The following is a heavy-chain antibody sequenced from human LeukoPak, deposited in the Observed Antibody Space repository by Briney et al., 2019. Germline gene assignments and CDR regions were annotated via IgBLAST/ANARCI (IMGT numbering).Heavy chain of an antibody. CDR1: GYSFTSNY. D-gene: IGHD3-22*01. Sequence: ASVKVSCKASGYSFTSNYIHWVRQAPGQGLEWMGMIYPRDGSTSYAQKFQGRVTVTRDTSTSTVHMELSGLRSEDTAVYYCARDLEGYYDGSGYSPPNYWGQGTLVTVSS. CDR2: IYPRDGST. CDR3: ARDLEGYYDGSGYSPPNY. J-gene: IGHJ4*02. V-gene: IGHV1-46*01.